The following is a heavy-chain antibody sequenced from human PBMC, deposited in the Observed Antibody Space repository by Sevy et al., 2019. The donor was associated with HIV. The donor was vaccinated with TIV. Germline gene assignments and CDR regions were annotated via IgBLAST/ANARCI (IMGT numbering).Heavy chain of an antibody. V-gene: IGHV3-23*01. CDR2: ISGSGGST. Sequence: GGSLRLSCAASGFTFSSYAMSWVRQAPGKGLEWVSAISGSGGSTYYADSVKGRFTISRDNSKNTLYLQMNSLRAEDTAVYYCAKDQEGRIAVADSFDYWGQGTLVTVSS. CDR3: AKDQEGRIAVADSFDY. D-gene: IGHD6-19*01. CDR1: GFTFSSYA. J-gene: IGHJ4*02.